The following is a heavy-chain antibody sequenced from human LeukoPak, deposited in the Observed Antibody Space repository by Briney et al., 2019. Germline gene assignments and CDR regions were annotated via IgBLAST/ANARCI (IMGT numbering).Heavy chain of an antibody. CDR3: AHSLYDSSGYYNFDY. V-gene: IGHV2-5*01. CDR2: NYWNDDK. D-gene: IGHD3-22*01. CDR1: GFSLSTSGVA. Sequence: SGPTLVNPTQTLTLTCTFSGFSLSTSGVAVGWIRQPPGRALEWLALNYWNDDKRYSPSLKSRLTITKDTSKYRVVLTMTNMDPVDTATYYCAHSLYDSSGYYNFDYWGQGTLVTVSS. J-gene: IGHJ4*02.